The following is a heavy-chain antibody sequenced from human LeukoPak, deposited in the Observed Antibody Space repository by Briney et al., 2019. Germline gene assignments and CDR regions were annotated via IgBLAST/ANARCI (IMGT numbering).Heavy chain of an antibody. J-gene: IGHJ4*02. CDR3: AREEGGDY. CDR1: GFTFSDYY. D-gene: IGHD3-16*01. V-gene: IGHV3-11*05. CDR2: ISGSSTYT. Sequence: GGSLRLSCAASGFTFSDYYMTWIRQAPGKGLEWFSYISGSSTYTHYAASVKGRFTISRDNAKNSLFLKMNSLRAEDTATYYCAREEGGDYWGQGTLVTVSS.